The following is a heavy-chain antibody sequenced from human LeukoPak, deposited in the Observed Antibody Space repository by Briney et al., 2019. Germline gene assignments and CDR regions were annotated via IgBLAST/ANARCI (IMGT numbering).Heavy chain of an antibody. CDR2: ISYDGSNK. CDR1: AFTFSSYG. CDR3: AKGSFGLQIDY. V-gene: IGHV3-30*18. Sequence: GRSLRLSCAASAFTFSSYGMHWVRQAPGKGLEWVAVISYDGSNKYYADSVKGRFTISRDNSKNTLYLQMNSLRAEDTAVYYCAKGSFGLQIDYWGQGTLVTVSS. D-gene: IGHD5-24*01. J-gene: IGHJ4*02.